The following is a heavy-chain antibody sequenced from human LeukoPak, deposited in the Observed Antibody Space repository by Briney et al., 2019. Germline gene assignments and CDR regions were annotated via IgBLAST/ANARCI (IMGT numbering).Heavy chain of an antibody. V-gene: IGHV1-69*05. CDR1: GGTFSSYA. Sequence: SVKVSYKASGGTFSSYAISWVRQAPGQGLEWMGGIIPIFGTANYAQKFQGRVTITTDESTSTAYMELSSLRSEDTAVYYCAREGGYYSRWFDPWGQGTLVTVSS. CDR3: AREGGYYSRWFDP. J-gene: IGHJ5*02. CDR2: IIPIFGTA. D-gene: IGHD3-22*01.